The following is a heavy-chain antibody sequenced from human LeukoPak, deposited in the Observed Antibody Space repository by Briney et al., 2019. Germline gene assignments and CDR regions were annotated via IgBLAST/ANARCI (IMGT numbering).Heavy chain of an antibody. CDR3: ARARTSAVGYYFDY. Sequence: PSETLSLTCTVSGGSISSYYWNWIRQPAGKGLEWIGRIYTSENTNYNPSLKSRVTMSVDTSKNQFSLRLSSVTAADTVLYYCARARTSAVGYYFDYWGQGTLVTVSS. D-gene: IGHD1/OR15-1a*01. CDR2: IYTSENT. V-gene: IGHV4-4*07. J-gene: IGHJ4*02. CDR1: GGSISSYY.